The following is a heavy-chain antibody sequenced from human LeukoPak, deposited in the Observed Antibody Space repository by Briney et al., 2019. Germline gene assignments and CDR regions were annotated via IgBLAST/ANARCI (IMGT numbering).Heavy chain of an antibody. Sequence: GASVKVSCKASGYTFTSYAMNWVRQAPGQGLEWMGWINTNTGNPTYAQGFTGRFVFSLDTSVSTAYLQISSLKAEDTAVYYCARQYARREYNWFDPWGQGALVTVSS. V-gene: IGHV7-4-1*02. CDR2: INTNTGNP. CDR1: GYTFTSYA. CDR3: ARQYARREYNWFDP. J-gene: IGHJ5*02. D-gene: IGHD3-10*01.